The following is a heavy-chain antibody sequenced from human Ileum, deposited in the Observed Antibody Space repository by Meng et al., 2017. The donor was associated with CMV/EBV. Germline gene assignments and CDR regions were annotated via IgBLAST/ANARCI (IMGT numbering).Heavy chain of an antibody. CDR2: IRSKTDGGTQ. Sequence: GQLVGSGGDLVKPGGSLRLSCAASGFTFSNVWMSWVRQAPGKGLEWVGRIRSKTDGGTQDYAAPVNGRFTISRDDSKNMLYLQMNNLKSEDTALYYCSTGGHYSSDWGQGTLVTVSS. V-gene: IGHV3-15*05. CDR1: GFTFSNVW. CDR3: STGGHYSSD. D-gene: IGHD3-22*01. J-gene: IGHJ4*02.